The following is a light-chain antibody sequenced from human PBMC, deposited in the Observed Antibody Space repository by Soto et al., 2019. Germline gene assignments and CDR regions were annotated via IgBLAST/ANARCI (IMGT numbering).Light chain of an antibody. J-gene: IGKJ5*01. CDR2: DAS. V-gene: IGKV3-20*01. CDR3: QQYDILPIT. CDR1: QICRSDR. Sequence: VLTQLPDTLSLSSVARAKLSCRSRQICRSDRLAWYQQKPGQAPRLVIFDASFRATGFPLRFSGSGSGTDFTLTITRLEPEDFAVYYCQQYDILPITCGLGKRRAI.